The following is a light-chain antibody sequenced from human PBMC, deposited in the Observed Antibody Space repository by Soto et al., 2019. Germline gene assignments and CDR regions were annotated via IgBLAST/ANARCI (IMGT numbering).Light chain of an antibody. CDR3: QSYDSSMSIYV. CDR1: SSNIGAGYD. J-gene: IGLJ1*01. Sequence: QSVLTQPPSVSGAPGQRVTISCTGSSSNIGAGYDAHWYQHLPGTAPKLLIYSNTNRPSGVPDRFSGSKSGTSASLAITGLQAEGEADYYCQSYDSSMSIYVFGSGPKGTVL. V-gene: IGLV1-40*01. CDR2: SNT.